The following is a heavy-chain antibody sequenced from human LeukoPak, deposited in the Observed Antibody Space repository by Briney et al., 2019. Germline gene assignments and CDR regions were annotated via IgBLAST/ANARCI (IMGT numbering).Heavy chain of an antibody. J-gene: IGHJ4*02. CDR2: LTGSGATT. CDR3: AKEDIVSTMGNFDY. CDR1: GFTFSSYA. V-gene: IGHV3-23*01. Sequence: PGGSLRLSCAASGFTFSSYAMSWVRQAPGKGLEWVSALTGSGATTSYADSVKGRFTISRDNSKNTLFLQMNSLRAEDTAVYYCAKEDIVSTMGNFDYWGQGTLVTVSS. D-gene: IGHD5/OR15-5a*01.